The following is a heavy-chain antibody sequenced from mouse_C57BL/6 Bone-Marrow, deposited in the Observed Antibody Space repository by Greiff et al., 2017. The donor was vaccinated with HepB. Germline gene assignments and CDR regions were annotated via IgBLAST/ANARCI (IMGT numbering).Heavy chain of an antibody. Sequence: QVQLQQSGAELVRPGSSVKLSCKASGYTFTSYWMDWVKQRPGQGLEWIGNIYPSDSETHYNQKFKDKATLTVDKSSSTAYMQLSSLTSEDSAVYYCARGGLLCYFDYWGQGTTLTVSS. CDR3: ARGGLLCYFDY. D-gene: IGHD2-1*01. CDR2: IYPSDSET. CDR1: GYTFTSYW. J-gene: IGHJ2*01. V-gene: IGHV1-61*01.